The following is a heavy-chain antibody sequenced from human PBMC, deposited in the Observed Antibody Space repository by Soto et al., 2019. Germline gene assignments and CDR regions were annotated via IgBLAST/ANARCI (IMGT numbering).Heavy chain of an antibody. V-gene: IGHV3-30*18. D-gene: IGHD3-22*01. CDR2: ISYHGSTK. CDR1: GFTFGSYG. CDR3: AKPTYDASGSTNPHFDY. J-gene: IGHJ4*02. Sequence: GGSLRLSCAASGFTFGSYGMHWVRQAPGKGLEWVAFISYHGSTKYYVDSVKDRFTISRDNSKNTLYLQMNSLRPEDTAVYYCAKPTYDASGSTNPHFDYWGQGTPVTVSS.